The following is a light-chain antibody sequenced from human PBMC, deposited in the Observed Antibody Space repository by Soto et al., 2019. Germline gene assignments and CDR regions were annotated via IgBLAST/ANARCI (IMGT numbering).Light chain of an antibody. Sequence: DIQMTQSPATLSASVGDSVTITCRASQSISHLLTWYQQKQGKAPKFLIYDASTLESGIPSRYSGSGSGTEFTLTINSLQSDDFATYYCQQYDSVLGTFGPGTKVDIK. J-gene: IGKJ1*01. CDR2: DAS. CDR1: QSISHL. CDR3: QQYDSVLGT. V-gene: IGKV1-5*01.